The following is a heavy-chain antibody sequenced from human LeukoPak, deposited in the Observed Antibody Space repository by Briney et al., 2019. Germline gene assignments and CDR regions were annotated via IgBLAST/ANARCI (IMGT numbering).Heavy chain of an antibody. CDR1: GYTFTGYY. V-gene: IGHV1-2*02. Sequence: ASVKVSCKASGYTFTGYYMHWVRQAPGQGLEWMGWINPDSGGTNYALKFQGRVTMTRDTSISTAYMELNSLRAEDTAVYYCARDFLSSSWPTYGSGGRWFDPWGQGTLVTVSS. J-gene: IGHJ5*02. CDR2: INPDSGGT. D-gene: IGHD6-13*01. CDR3: ARDFLSSSWPTYGSGGRWFDP.